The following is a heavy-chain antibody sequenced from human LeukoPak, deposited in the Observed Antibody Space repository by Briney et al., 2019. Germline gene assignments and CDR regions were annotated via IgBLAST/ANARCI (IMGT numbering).Heavy chain of an antibody. V-gene: IGHV4-4*07. CDR1: GGSISGYY. CDR2: IYTNGDT. CDR3: ARAAGAAGGQYFDY. Sequence: PSETLSLTCTVSGGSISGYYWSWIRQPAGQGLEWIGRIYTNGDTRYNPSLKSRVTMSVDTSKNQLPLKLRPVTAADTAVYYCARAAGAAGGQYFDYWGQGTLVTVSS. D-gene: IGHD6-13*01. J-gene: IGHJ4*02.